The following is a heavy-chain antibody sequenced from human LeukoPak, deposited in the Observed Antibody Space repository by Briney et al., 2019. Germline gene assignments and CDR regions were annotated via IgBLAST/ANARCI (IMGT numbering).Heavy chain of an antibody. Sequence: PGGSLRLSCAASGITFSTYTMNWVRQAPGKGLEWVSCISSTSSYRSYANSMKGRFTISRDNAKNSLYLQMNSLRVEDTAVYYCARERRQWQPFDIWGQGTMVTVSS. J-gene: IGHJ3*02. CDR2: ISSTSSYR. CDR3: ARERRQWQPFDI. D-gene: IGHD6-19*01. V-gene: IGHV3-21*01. CDR1: GITFSTYT.